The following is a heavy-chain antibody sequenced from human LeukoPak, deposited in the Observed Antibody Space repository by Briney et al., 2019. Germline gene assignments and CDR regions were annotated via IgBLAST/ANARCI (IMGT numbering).Heavy chain of an antibody. V-gene: IGHV4-30-2*01. CDR3: ARGGARMAFDI. CDR2: IYHSGST. J-gene: IGHJ3*02. D-gene: IGHD2-15*01. CDR1: GGSISSCGYC. Sequence: SETLSLTCAVSGGSISSCGYCWSWIRQPPGKGLEWIGYIYHSGSTYYNPSLKSRVTISVDRSKNQFSLKLSSVTAADTAVYYCARGGARMAFDIWGQGTMVTVSS.